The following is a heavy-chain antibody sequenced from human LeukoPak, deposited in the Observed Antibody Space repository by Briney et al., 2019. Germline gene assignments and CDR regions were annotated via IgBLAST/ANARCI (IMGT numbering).Heavy chain of an antibody. CDR2: VNPNSGFT. CDR3: ARGAHDSSGYYIIDY. D-gene: IGHD3-22*01. Sequence: ASVKVSCKASGYAFTGYYMHWVRQAPGQGLEWMGWVNPNSGFTNFAQRFQGRVTMTRDTSISTAYMELSRLRSEDTAVYYCARGAHDSSGYYIIDYWGQGTLVTVSS. V-gene: IGHV1-2*02. J-gene: IGHJ4*02. CDR1: GYAFTGYY.